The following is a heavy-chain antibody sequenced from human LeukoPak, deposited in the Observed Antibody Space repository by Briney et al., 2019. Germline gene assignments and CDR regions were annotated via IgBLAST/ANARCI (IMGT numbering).Heavy chain of an antibody. J-gene: IGHJ3*02. CDR3: ARVGIAAARAFDI. CDR1: GLTFSSYW. V-gene: IGHV3-74*01. Sequence: GGSLRLSCAASGLTFSSYWMHWVRQAPGKGLVWVSRINSDGSSTSYADSVKGRFTISRDNAKNTLYLQMNSLRAEDTAVYYCARVGIAAARAFDIWGQGTMVTVSS. D-gene: IGHD6-13*01. CDR2: INSDGSST.